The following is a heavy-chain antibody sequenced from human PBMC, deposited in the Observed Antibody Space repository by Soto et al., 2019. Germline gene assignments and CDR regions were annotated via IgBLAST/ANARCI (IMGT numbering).Heavy chain of an antibody. CDR1: GGSISSNDYY. D-gene: IGHD1-26*01. Sequence: QLQLQESGPGLVKPSETLSLTCTVSGGSISSNDYYWDWIRQSPGKGLEWIGSIYYGGSTYYNPSLKSRVPIXXDXSXXQFSLKLNSGTATDTAIYFCARPRGGACSHRYFHYWGQGTLVTVSS. CDR3: ARPRGGACSHRYFHY. V-gene: IGHV4-39*01. J-gene: IGHJ4*02. CDR2: IYYGGST.